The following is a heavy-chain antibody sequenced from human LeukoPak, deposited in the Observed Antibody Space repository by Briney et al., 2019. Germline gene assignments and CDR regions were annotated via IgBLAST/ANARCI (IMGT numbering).Heavy chain of an antibody. Sequence: SGGSRRLSCVPSGFAFNTFAMNWVRQAPGKGLEWVSGISASGSRTYYGKSVKGRFTISRDNSKNTLFLQMNNLRDDDTARYFCARDQSPHYYDSSGYGAFNLWGQGTMVTVSS. CDR2: ISASGSRT. J-gene: IGHJ3*01. V-gene: IGHV3-23*01. CDR1: GFAFNTFA. CDR3: ARDQSPHYYDSSGYGAFNL. D-gene: IGHD3-22*01.